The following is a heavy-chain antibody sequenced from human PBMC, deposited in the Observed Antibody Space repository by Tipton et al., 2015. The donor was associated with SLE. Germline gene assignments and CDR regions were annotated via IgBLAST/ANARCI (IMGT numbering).Heavy chain of an antibody. J-gene: IGHJ5*02. Sequence: TLSLTCTVSGGSISSRNWSWIRQPPGKGLEWIGSIDYSGSTNYNPSLKSRLSISVDTSRTQFSLKLTSVTAADTAVYYCAREDDFWGGYYPWGQGTLVTVSS. D-gene: IGHD3-3*01. CDR3: AREDDFWGGYYP. CDR1: GGSISSRN. CDR2: IDYSGST. V-gene: IGHV4-59*11.